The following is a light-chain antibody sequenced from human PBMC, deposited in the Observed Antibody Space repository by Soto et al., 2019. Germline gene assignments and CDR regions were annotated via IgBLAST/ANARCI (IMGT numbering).Light chain of an antibody. CDR1: QSVSSN. CDR2: GAS. J-gene: IGKJ1*01. V-gene: IGKV3-15*01. CDR3: QQYDNWPPKWT. Sequence: EIVMTQSPATLSVSPGERATLSCRASQSVSSNLAWYQQKPGQAPRLLIYGASTRATGIPARFSGSGSGTEFTLTISSLQSEDLAIYYCQQYDNWPPKWTFGQGTKVDIK.